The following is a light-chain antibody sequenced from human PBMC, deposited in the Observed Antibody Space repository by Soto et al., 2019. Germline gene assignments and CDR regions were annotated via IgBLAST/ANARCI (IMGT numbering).Light chain of an antibody. CDR1: SSNIGAGYD. J-gene: IGLJ2*01. V-gene: IGLV1-40*01. CDR2: ANS. CDR3: QSYDTSLSVV. Sequence: QSVLTQPPSVSGAPGQRVTISCTGSSSNIGAGYDVHWYQQLPGTAPKLLMYANSNRPSGVPDRFSGSKSGTSASLAITGLQAEDEADYSRQSYDTSLSVVFGGGTKLTVL.